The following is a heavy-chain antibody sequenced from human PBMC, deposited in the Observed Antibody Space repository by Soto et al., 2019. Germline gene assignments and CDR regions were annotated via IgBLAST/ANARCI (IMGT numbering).Heavy chain of an antibody. CDR3: ARFNNWNDVPYFDY. D-gene: IGHD1-1*01. CDR1: GGSISSSSYY. CDR2: IYYSGST. Sequence: SETLSLTCTVSGGSISSSSYYWGWIRQPPGKGLEWIGSIYYSGSTYYNPSLKSRVTISVDTSKNQFSLKLCSVTAADTAVYYCARFNNWNDVPYFDYWGQGTLVTVSS. J-gene: IGHJ4*02. V-gene: IGHV4-39*01.